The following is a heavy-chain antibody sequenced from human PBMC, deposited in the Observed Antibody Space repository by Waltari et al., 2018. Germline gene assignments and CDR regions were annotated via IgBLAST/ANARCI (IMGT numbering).Heavy chain of an antibody. Sequence: SGFTFSSYSMNWVRQAPGKGLEWVSYISSSSSTIYYADSVKGRFTISRDNAKNSLYLQMNSLRAEDTAVYYCASLTSSTYYYDSSDVDYWGQGTLVTVSS. CDR1: GFTFSSYS. D-gene: IGHD3-22*01. CDR2: ISSSSSTI. V-gene: IGHV3-48*01. CDR3: ASLTSSTYYYDSSDVDY. J-gene: IGHJ4*02.